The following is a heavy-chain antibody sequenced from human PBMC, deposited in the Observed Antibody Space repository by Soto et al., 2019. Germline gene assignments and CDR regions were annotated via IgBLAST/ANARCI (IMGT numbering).Heavy chain of an antibody. J-gene: IGHJ4*02. Sequence: AAVRVSFKTCGCTFSKYAISGVRQAPGQGLEWLGWVSPYNGNANYTEKFQGRVSMTTDTSPNTAYMELTSLTSDDTAIYYCARATSLITAAPAYWGQGTLVTV. V-gene: IGHV1-18*04. D-gene: IGHD1-20*01. CDR1: GCTFSKYA. CDR2: VSPYNGNA. CDR3: ARATSLITAAPAY.